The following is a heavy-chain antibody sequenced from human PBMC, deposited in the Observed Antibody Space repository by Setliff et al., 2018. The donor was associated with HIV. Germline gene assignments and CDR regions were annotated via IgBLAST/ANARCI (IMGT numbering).Heavy chain of an antibody. Sequence: PSETLSLTCSVSGGSINSYYWNWVRQPPGKGLEWIAYKHTSGSTNYNPSLKSRVIISVDTSKNQFSLRLSPVTAADTAIYYCARGVNSGTYWGYYYYMDVWGKGTTVTVSS. CDR2: KHTSGST. V-gene: IGHV4-4*08. J-gene: IGHJ6*03. CDR1: GGSINSYY. CDR3: ARGVNSGTYWGYYYYMDV. D-gene: IGHD1-26*01.